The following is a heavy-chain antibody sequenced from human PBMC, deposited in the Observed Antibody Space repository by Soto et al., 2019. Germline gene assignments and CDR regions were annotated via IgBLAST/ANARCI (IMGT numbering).Heavy chain of an antibody. Sequence: SETLSLTCTVSGGSISSYYWSWIRQPPGKGLEWIGYIYYSGSTNYNPSLKSRVTISVDTSKNQFSLKLSSVTAADTAVYYCARLREDYFDYWGQGTLVTSPQ. V-gene: IGHV4-59*08. CDR1: GGSISSYY. D-gene: IGHD1-26*01. CDR2: IYYSGST. CDR3: ARLREDYFDY. J-gene: IGHJ4*02.